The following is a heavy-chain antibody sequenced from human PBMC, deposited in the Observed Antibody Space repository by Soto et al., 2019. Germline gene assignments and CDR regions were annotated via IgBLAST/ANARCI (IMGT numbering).Heavy chain of an antibody. D-gene: IGHD2-2*02. CDR3: TRDVDCSSSNCHKTPFDY. CDR1: GYRFTNNV. V-gene: IGHV1-18*04. J-gene: IGHJ4*02. CDR2: ISIYNGNA. Sequence: ASVKVSCKASGYRFTNNVISWVRQAPGQGLEWMGWISIYNGNAKYAQKFQGRVTMTTDTSTTTAYMELRSLRSDDTAVYYCTRDVDCSSSNCHKTPFDYWGQGTLVTVSS.